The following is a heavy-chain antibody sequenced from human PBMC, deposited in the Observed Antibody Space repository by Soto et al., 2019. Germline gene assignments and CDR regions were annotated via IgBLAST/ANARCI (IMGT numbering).Heavy chain of an antibody. CDR3: ARVEQWRGPRGTCFDY. Sequence: GGSLRLSCAASGFTFSSYWMHWVRQAPGKGLVWVSRINSDGSSTSYADSVKGRFTISRDNAKNSLYLQMNSLRAEDTAVYYCARVEQWRGPRGTCFDYWGQGTLVTVSS. CDR1: GFTFSSYW. V-gene: IGHV3-74*01. J-gene: IGHJ4*02. D-gene: IGHD6-19*01. CDR2: INSDGSST.